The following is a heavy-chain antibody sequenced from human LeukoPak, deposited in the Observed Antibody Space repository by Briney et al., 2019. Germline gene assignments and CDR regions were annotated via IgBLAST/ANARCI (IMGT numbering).Heavy chain of an antibody. D-gene: IGHD4-17*01. Sequence: GGSLRLSCAASGFTFRSYGMHWVRQAPGKGLEWVAVIWYDGSNKYYADSVKGRFTISRDNSKNTLYLQMNSLRAEDTAVYYCARDNPQFYGDYHYYYYGMDVWGQGTTVTVSS. J-gene: IGHJ6*02. CDR3: ARDNPQFYGDYHYYYYGMDV. V-gene: IGHV3-33*01. CDR1: GFTFRSYG. CDR2: IWYDGSNK.